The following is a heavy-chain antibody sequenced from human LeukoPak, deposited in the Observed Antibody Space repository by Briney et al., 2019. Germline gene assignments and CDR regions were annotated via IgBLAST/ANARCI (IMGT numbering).Heavy chain of an antibody. V-gene: IGHV3-21*01. CDR3: ARDFGDILTGYYGMDV. Sequence: GRSLRLSCAASGFTFSSYSMNSVRHAPGKGLEWVSSISSSSSYIYYADSVTGRFTISRDQAKNSLYLQMNCLRAEDTAVDYCARDFGDILTGYYGMDVWGQGSTVTVSS. J-gene: IGHJ6*01. CDR2: ISSSSSYI. CDR1: GFTFSSYS. D-gene: IGHD3-9*01.